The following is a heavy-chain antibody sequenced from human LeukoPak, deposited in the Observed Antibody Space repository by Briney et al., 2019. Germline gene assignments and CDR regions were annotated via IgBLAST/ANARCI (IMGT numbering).Heavy chain of an antibody. Sequence: PGGSLRLSCAASGFTFSSYGMHWVRQAPDKGLEWVAVIWYDGSNKYYVESVKGRFTISRDNSENKLYLQMNSLRAEDTALYYCAREHSGSYAVDSWGQGTLVTVSS. V-gene: IGHV3-33*01. CDR2: IWYDGSNK. D-gene: IGHD1-26*01. CDR3: AREHSGSYAVDS. CDR1: GFTFSSYG. J-gene: IGHJ4*02.